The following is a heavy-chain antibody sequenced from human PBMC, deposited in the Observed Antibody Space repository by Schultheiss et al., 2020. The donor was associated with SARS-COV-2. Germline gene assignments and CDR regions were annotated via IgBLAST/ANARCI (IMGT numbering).Heavy chain of an antibody. D-gene: IGHD3-16*01. CDR2: IYYSGST. CDR1: DGSISSGDYY. Sequence: SETLSLTCTVSDGSISSGDYYWSWVRQHPGKGLEWIGNIYYSGSTYYNPSLESRVSFSVDASKNHFSLKLYSVTAADTAVYYCARDAGLTPTGGRGMDVWGQGTTVTVSS. V-gene: IGHV4-31*03. CDR3: ARDAGLTPTGGRGMDV. J-gene: IGHJ6*02.